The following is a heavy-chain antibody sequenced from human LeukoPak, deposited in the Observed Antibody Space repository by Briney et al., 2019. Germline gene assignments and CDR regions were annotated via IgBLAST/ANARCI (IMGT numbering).Heavy chain of an antibody. V-gene: IGHV3-66*01. CDR1: GFTVSSNY. Sequence: GSLRLSCAVSGFTVSSNYMTWVRQAPGKGLEWVSLIYSGGSTLYADSVKGRFTISRDTSENAAYLQMNSLRADDTAVYYCAREGHTRYFDYWGQGTLVTVS. CDR2: IYSGGST. CDR3: AREGHTRYFDY. J-gene: IGHJ4*02.